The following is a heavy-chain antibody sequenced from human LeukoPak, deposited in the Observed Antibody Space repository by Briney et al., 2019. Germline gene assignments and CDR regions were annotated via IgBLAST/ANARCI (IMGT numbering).Heavy chain of an antibody. CDR2: IAYDGSRS. J-gene: IGHJ4*02. CDR1: GFTFGGYG. CDR3: TRYNNDHFDY. D-gene: IGHD1-14*01. Sequence: GGSLRLSCAGSGFTFGGYGMHWLRQTPGKGLEWVAVIAYDGSRSFYADSVKGRFTISRDNSKNTMSVQMDDLRAEDTAVYYCTRYNNDHFDYWGQGTLVTVSS. V-gene: IGHV3-33*01.